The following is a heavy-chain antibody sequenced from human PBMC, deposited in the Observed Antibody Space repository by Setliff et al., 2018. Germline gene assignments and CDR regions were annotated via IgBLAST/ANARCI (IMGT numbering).Heavy chain of an antibody. Sequence: GGSLRLSCAASGFTFSTYRMNWVRQAPGKGLEWVSYITSSSSTIDYADSVKGRFTISRDDAKNSLYLQMNSLRAEDTAVYYCAKDSSGWPHSLISYFQHWGQGTLVTVSS. CDR2: ITSSSSTI. D-gene: IGHD6-19*01. J-gene: IGHJ1*01. V-gene: IGHV3-48*01. CDR3: AKDSSGWPHSLISYFQH. CDR1: GFTFSTYR.